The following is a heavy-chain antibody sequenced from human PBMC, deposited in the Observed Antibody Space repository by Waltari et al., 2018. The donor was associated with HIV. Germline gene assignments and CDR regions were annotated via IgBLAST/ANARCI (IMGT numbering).Heavy chain of an antibody. CDR2: ISGSGGST. D-gene: IGHD6-13*01. CDR1: GFPLSIYA. J-gene: IGHJ5*02. CDR3: AKSFSSRPDNWFDP. Sequence: EVQLLESGGGLVQPGGSLILSCAASGFPLSIYAMSWVRQAPGKGLEWVSAISGSGGSTYYADSVKGRFTISRDNSKNTLYLQMNSLRAEDTAVYYCAKSFSSRPDNWFDPWGQGTLVTVSS. V-gene: IGHV3-23*01.